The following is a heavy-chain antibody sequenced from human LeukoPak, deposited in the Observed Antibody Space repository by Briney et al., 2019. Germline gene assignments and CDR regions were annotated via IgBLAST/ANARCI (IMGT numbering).Heavy chain of an antibody. J-gene: IGHJ4*02. CDR3: ARVADTSGYYYGLEYYFDY. Sequence: SETLSLTCTVSGGSISSYYWSWIRQPPGKGLEWIGYIYYSGSTNYNPSLKSRVTISVDTSKNQFSLKLSSVTAADTAVYYCARVADTSGYYYGLEYYFDYWSQGTLVTVSS. CDR1: GGSISSYY. V-gene: IGHV4-59*01. CDR2: IYYSGST. D-gene: IGHD3-22*01.